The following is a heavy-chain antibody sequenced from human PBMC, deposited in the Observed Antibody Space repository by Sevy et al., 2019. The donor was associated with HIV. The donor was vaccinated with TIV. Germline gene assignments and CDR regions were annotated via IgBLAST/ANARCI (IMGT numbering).Heavy chain of an antibody. J-gene: IGHJ4*02. D-gene: IGHD3-22*01. Sequence: SETLSLTCTVSGGSISSYYWSWIRQPPGKGLEWIGYIHSSGSTNYNPSLESRVNISVDTSKNHFSLKLNSVTGADTAVYFCARRGSTYYYDSSAFDYWGQGTLVTVSS. V-gene: IGHV4-59*01. CDR3: ARRGSTYYYDSSAFDY. CDR1: GGSISSYY. CDR2: IHSSGST.